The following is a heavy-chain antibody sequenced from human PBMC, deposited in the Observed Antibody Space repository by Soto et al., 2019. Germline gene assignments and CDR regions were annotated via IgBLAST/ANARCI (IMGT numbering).Heavy chain of an antibody. CDR1: GFTFSSST. Sequence: GGSLRLSCAASGFTFSSSTMNWVRQAPGKGLEWVSAIIDSGGYTYYADSVKGRFTISRDNSKNTLYLQMNSLRAEDTALYYCAKETYYYYGMDIWGQGTTVTVSS. J-gene: IGHJ6*02. V-gene: IGHV3-23*01. CDR3: AKETYYYYGMDI. CDR2: IIDSGGYT.